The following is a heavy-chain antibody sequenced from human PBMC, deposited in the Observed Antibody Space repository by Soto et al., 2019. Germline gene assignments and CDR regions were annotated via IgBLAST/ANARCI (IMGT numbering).Heavy chain of an antibody. Sequence: GASVKVSCKASGYTFTSYAMHWVRQAPGQRLEWMGWINAGNGNTKYSQKFQGRVTITRDTSASTAYMELSSLRSEDTAVYYCAREGYYSGSGSYSPPRYYGMDVWGQGTTVTVS. CDR2: INAGNGNT. D-gene: IGHD3-10*01. V-gene: IGHV1-3*01. CDR1: GYTFTSYA. CDR3: AREGYYSGSGSYSPPRYYGMDV. J-gene: IGHJ6*02.